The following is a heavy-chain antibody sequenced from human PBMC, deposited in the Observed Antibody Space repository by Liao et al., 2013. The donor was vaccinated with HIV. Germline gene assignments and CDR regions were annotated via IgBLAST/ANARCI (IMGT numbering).Heavy chain of an antibody. Sequence: QLQLQESGPGLVKPSETLSLTCTVSGGSISSGSYYWGWIRQPPGKGLEWIGSLYYTGGAFYNPSLKSRVTISVDTSKNQFSLKLRSVAAADTAVYYCARDPTITMIVVAPNWFDPWGQGTLVTVSS. CDR3: ARDPTITMIVVAPNWFDP. CDR2: LYYTGGA. V-gene: IGHV4-39*07. J-gene: IGHJ5*02. CDR1: GGSISSGSYY. D-gene: IGHD3-22*01.